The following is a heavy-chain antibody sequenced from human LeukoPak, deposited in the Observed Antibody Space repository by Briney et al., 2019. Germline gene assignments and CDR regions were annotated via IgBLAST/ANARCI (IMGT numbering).Heavy chain of an antibody. Sequence: ASVKVSCKASGYTFTSYAMNWVRQAPGQGLEWMGWINPNSGGTNYAQKFQGRVTMTMDTSISTAYMELSRLRSDDTAVYYCARDRELEENAFDIWGQGTMVTVSP. CDR2: INPNSGGT. J-gene: IGHJ3*02. D-gene: IGHD3-10*01. V-gene: IGHV1-2*02. CDR1: GYTFTSYA. CDR3: ARDRELEENAFDI.